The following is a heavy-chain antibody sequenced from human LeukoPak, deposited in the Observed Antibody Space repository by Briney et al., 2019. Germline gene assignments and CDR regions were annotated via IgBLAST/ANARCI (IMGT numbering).Heavy chain of an antibody. J-gene: IGHJ4*02. D-gene: IGHD3-10*01. V-gene: IGHV3-49*04. Sequence: GGSLRLSCTASGFTFGDYAMSWVRQAPGKGLEWVGFIRSKAHGGTTEYAASVKGRFTISRDDSKSIAYLQMNSLETEDTAVYYCTRGDGSGSFWGQGTLVTVSS. CDR2: IRSKAHGGTT. CDR1: GFTFGDYA. CDR3: TRGDGSGSF.